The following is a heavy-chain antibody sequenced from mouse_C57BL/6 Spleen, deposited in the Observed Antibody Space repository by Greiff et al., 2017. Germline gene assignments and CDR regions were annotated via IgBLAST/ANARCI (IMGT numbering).Heavy chain of an antibody. J-gene: IGHJ2*01. CDR3: ARTPLYYDYERGYYFDY. Sequence: QVQLQQPGAELVRPGSSVKLSCKASGYTFTSYWMDWVKQRPGQGLEWIGNIYPSDSETHYNQKFKDKATLTVDKSSSTAYMQLSSLTSEDSAVYYCARTPLYYDYERGYYFDYWGQGTTLTVSS. CDR2: IYPSDSET. D-gene: IGHD2-4*01. V-gene: IGHV1-61*01. CDR1: GYTFTSYW.